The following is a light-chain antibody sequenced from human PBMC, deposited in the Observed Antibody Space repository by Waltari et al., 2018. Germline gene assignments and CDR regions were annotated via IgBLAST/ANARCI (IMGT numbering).Light chain of an antibody. CDR2: DAS. V-gene: IGKV1-9*01. CDR3: QQLKSFPYT. CDR1: PGISSY. Sequence: DIQLTQSPSFLSASVGDRVTITCRASPGISSYLAWYQQKPGKAPQILVYDASALQSGVPSRFSGSGSGTEFTLTISSLQPEDFATYYCQQLKSFPYTFGQGTKLEIK. J-gene: IGKJ2*01.